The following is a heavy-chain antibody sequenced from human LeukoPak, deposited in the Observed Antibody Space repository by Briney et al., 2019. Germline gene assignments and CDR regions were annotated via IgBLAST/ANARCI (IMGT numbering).Heavy chain of an antibody. V-gene: IGHV3-48*02. CDR2: ISSSSTI. CDR3: ARGPGSPADDY. D-gene: IGHD6-25*01. J-gene: IGHJ4*02. Sequence: GGSLRLSCAASGFTFSSYSMNWVRQAPGKGLEWVSYISSSSTIYYADSVKGRFTISRDNAKNSLYLQMNSLRDEDTAVYYCARGPGSPADDYWGQGTLVTVSS. CDR1: GFTFSSYS.